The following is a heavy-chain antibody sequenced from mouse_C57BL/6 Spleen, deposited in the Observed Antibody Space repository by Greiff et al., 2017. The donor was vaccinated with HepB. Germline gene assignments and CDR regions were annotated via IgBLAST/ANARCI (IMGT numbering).Heavy chain of an antibody. CDR1: GYAFSSSW. Sequence: QVQLKESGPELVKPGASVKISCKASGYAFSSSWMNWVKQRPGKGLEWIGRIYPGDGDTNYNGKFKGKATLTADKSSSTAYMQLSSLTSEDSAVYFCARGACYYGSSYWYIDVWGTGTTVTVSS. J-gene: IGHJ1*03. D-gene: IGHD1-1*01. V-gene: IGHV1-82*01. CDR3: ARGACYYGSSYWYIDV. CDR2: IYPGDGDT.